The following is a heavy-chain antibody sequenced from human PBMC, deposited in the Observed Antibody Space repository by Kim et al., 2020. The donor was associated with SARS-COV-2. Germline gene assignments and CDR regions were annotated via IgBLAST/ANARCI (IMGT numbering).Heavy chain of an antibody. Sequence: GGSLRLSCAASGFTFSSYGMHWVRQAPGKGLEWVAVISYDGSNKYYADSVKGRFTISRDNSKNTLYLQMNSLRAEDTAVYYCAKDPCGWFSQCYYYGMDVWGQGTTVTVSS. CDR3: AKDPCGWFSQCYYYGMDV. J-gene: IGHJ6*02. CDR2: ISYDGSNK. V-gene: IGHV3-30*18. D-gene: IGHD6-19*01. CDR1: GFTFSSYG.